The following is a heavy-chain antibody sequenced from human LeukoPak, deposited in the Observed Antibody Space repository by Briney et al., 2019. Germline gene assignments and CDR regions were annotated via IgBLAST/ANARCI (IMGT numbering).Heavy chain of an antibody. CDR1: GQSFSGYH. Sequence: KPSEPLSLTCALWGQSFSGYHWSWIRQPPGKGLEWIGEINHSGSTNYNPSLKSRVTISVDTSKNQFSLKLSSVTAADTAVYYCASIGDYGGYWGQGTLVTVSS. CDR2: INHSGST. J-gene: IGHJ4*02. V-gene: IGHV4-34*01. D-gene: IGHD4-17*01. CDR3: ASIGDYGGY.